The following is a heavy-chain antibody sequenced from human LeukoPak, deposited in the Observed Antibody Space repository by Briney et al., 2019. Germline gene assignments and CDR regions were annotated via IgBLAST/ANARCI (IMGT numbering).Heavy chain of an antibody. V-gene: IGHV4-59*08. CDR1: GGSISSYY. J-gene: IGHJ5*02. D-gene: IGHD4-4*01. Sequence: SETLSLTCTVSGGSISSYYWSWIRQPPGKGLEWIGYIYYSGSTNYNPSLKSRVTISVDTSKNQFSLKLSSVTAADTAAYYCARHYRSLRFDPWGQGTLVTVSS. CDR2: IYYSGST. CDR3: ARHYRSLRFDP.